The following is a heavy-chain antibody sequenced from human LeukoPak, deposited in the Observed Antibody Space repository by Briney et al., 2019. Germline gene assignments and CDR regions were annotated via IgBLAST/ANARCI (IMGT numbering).Heavy chain of an antibody. CDR2: ISSSGTTI. CDR1: GFTFTNYE. Sequence: GGSLRLSCTASGFTFTNYEMTWVRQAPGKGLEWVSYISSSGTTIYYADSVKGRFTISRDNAKNSLYLQMNSLRAEDTAVYYCAELGITMIGGVWGKGTTVTISS. CDR3: AELGITMIGGV. V-gene: IGHV3-48*03. D-gene: IGHD3-10*02. J-gene: IGHJ6*04.